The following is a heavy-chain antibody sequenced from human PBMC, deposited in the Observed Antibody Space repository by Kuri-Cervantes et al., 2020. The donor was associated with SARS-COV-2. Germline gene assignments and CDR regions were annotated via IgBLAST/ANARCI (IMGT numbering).Heavy chain of an antibody. Sequence: ASVKVSCKASGYTFTGYYMHWVRQDPGQGLEWMGWINPNSGGTNYAQKFQGRVTMTRDTSISTAYMELSRLRSDDTAVYYCARDSLTIFGAARGSRPYNWFDPWGHGTLVTVSS. J-gene: IGHJ5*02. CDR2: INPNSGGT. CDR1: GYTFTGYY. V-gene: IGHV1-2*02. CDR3: ARDSLTIFGAARGSRPYNWFDP. D-gene: IGHD3-3*01.